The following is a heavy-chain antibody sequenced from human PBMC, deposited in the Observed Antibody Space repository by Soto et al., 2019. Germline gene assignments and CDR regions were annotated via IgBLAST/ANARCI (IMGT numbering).Heavy chain of an antibody. J-gene: IGHJ5*02. D-gene: IGHD6-13*01. CDR1: GFTFSNYA. CDR2: IDFDSSPI. CDR3: ARGLGSSWFFL. Sequence: GGSLRLSCAGSGFTFSNYAMTWVRQAPGKGLEWLSYIDFDSSPIKYADSVMGRFTVSRDNAKGSLYLQMNNLRPEDTAIYYCARGLGSSWFFLRGPGTLVTGSS. V-gene: IGHV3-48*04.